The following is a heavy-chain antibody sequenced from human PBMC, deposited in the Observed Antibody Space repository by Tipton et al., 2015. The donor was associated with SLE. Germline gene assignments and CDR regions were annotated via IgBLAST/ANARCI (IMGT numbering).Heavy chain of an antibody. V-gene: IGHV1-2*02. J-gene: IGHJ2*01. D-gene: IGHD6-19*01. CDR1: GYTFTSYD. Sequence: QLVQSGAEVKKPGASVKVSCKASGYTFTSYDINWVRQATGQGLEWMGWINPNSGGTNYAQKFQGRVTMTRDTSISTAYMELSRLRSDDTAVYYCAGDDPVIAVAGTRGRFDLWGRGALVTVSS. CDR3: AGDDPVIAVAGTRGRFDL. CDR2: INPNSGGT.